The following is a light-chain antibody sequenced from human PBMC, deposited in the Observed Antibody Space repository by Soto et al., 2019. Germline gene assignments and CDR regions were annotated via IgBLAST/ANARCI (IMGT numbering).Light chain of an antibody. CDR1: QPISSW. Sequence: DIQLTQSPPTLSASVGDRVTITCRASQPISSWLAWYHQKPGKAPNLLIFDASNLESGVPSRFSGSGSGTEFTLTISSLQPEDFGIYYCQQYENYWTFGQGTKVEIK. CDR2: DAS. CDR3: QQYENYWT. V-gene: IGKV1-5*01. J-gene: IGKJ1*01.